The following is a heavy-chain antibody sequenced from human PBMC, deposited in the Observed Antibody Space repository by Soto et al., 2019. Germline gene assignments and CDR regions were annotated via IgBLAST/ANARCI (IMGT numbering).Heavy chain of an antibody. D-gene: IGHD3-9*01. Sequence: QVQLQESGPGLVKPSQTLSLTCTVSGGSISSGDYYWSWIRQPPGKGLEWIGYIYYSGSTYYNPSLKSRVTISVDTSKNQFSLKLSSVTAADTAVYCCARGVLTGYYAFDIWGQGTMVTVSS. V-gene: IGHV4-30-4*01. CDR2: IYYSGST. CDR3: ARGVLTGYYAFDI. J-gene: IGHJ3*02. CDR1: GGSISSGDYY.